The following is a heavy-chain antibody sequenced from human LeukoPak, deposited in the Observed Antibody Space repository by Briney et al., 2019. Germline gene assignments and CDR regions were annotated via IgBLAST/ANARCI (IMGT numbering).Heavy chain of an antibody. Sequence: PSQTLSLTCTVSGGSISSGSYYWSWIRQPAGKGLEWIGRIYTSGSTNYNPSLKSRVTISVDTSKNQFSLKLTSVTAADTAVYYCARDWYGGNPFDYWGQGTLVTVSS. J-gene: IGHJ4*02. D-gene: IGHD4-23*01. CDR3: ARDWYGGNPFDY. CDR1: GGSISSGSYY. V-gene: IGHV4-61*02. CDR2: IYTSGST.